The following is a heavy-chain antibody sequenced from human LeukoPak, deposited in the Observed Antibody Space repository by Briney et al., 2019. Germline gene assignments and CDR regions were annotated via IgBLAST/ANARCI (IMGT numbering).Heavy chain of an antibody. CDR2: IIPIFGTA. D-gene: IGHD2-21*02. J-gene: IGHJ4*02. CDR1: GYSITGYY. V-gene: IGHV1-69*13. Sequence: AVKVSCKISGYSITGYYMHWVRQAPVQGLEWMGGIIPIFGTANYAQKFQGRVTITADESTSTAYMELSSLRSEDTAVYYCASTEDDCGGDCGDDYWGQGTLVTVSS. CDR3: ASTEDDCGGDCGDDY.